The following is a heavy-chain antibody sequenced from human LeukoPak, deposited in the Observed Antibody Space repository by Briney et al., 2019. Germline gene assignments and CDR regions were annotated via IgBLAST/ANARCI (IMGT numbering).Heavy chain of an antibody. D-gene: IGHD3-10*01. J-gene: IGHJ4*02. CDR1: GYTFTGYY. V-gene: IGHV1-2*02. CDR3: ARGALLLWFGESNDY. CDR2: INPNSGGT. Sequence: ASVKVSCKASGYTFTGYYMHWVRQAPGQGLEWMGWINPNSGGTNYAQKFQSRVTMTRDTSISTAYMELSRLRSDDTAVYYCARGALLLWFGESNDYWGQGTRVTVSS.